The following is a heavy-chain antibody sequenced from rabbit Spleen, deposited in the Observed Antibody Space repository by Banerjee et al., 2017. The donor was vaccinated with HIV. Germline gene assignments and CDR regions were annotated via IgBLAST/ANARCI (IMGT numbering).Heavy chain of an antibody. Sequence: QEQLVESGGGLVQPTGSLTLTCKASGFSFGDRDVMCWVRQAPGKGLEWIGYIEPIFGNTSYANWVNGRFTISSHNAQNTLYLQMTSLTVADTATYFCARDTGSSFSSYGMDLWGQGTLVTVS. J-gene: IGHJ6*01. V-gene: IGHV1S47*01. CDR3: ARDTGSSFSSYGMDL. D-gene: IGHD8-1*01. CDR2: IEPIFGNT. CDR1: GFSFGDRDV.